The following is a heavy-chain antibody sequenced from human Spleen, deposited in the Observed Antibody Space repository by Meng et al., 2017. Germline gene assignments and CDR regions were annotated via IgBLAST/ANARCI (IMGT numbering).Heavy chain of an antibody. CDR3: ARDKGPYSSSWYVKESYYYYGMDV. J-gene: IGHJ6*02. CDR2: ISAYNGNT. CDR1: GYTFTSYG. Sequence: ASVQVSCKASGYTFTSYGISWVRQAPGQGLEWMGWISAYNGNTNYAQKPQGRVTMTTDTSTSTAYMGLRSLRSDDTAAYYCARDKGPYSSSWYVKESYYYYGMDVWGQGTTVTVSS. V-gene: IGHV1-18*01. D-gene: IGHD6-13*01.